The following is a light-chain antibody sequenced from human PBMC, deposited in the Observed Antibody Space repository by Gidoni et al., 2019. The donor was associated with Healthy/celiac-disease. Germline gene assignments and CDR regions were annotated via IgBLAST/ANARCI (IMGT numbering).Light chain of an antibody. CDR2: EVS. J-gene: IGLJ1*01. CDR3: SSYTSSSTIH. V-gene: IGLV2-14*01. Sequence: QSALTQPASVSGSPGQSITISCPGTSSAVGGYNYVSWYQQHPGKAPKLMIYEVSNRPSGVSNRFSGSKSGNTASLTISGLQAEDEADYYCSSYTSSSTIHFGTGTKVTVL. CDR1: SSAVGGYNY.